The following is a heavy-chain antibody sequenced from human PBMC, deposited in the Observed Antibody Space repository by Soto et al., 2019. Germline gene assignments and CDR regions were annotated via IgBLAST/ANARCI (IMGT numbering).Heavy chain of an antibody. Sequence: EVQLVVSGGGLVQPGGSLRLSCAGSGFTFSSYSMNWVRQAPGKGLEWVSYISSSSSTIYYADSVKGRFTISRDNAKNSLYLQMNSLRAEDTAVYYCARVPYSKYYYYYMDVWGKGTTATVSS. CDR3: ARVPYSKYYYYYMDV. J-gene: IGHJ6*03. D-gene: IGHD4-4*01. CDR1: GFTFSSYS. V-gene: IGHV3-48*01. CDR2: ISSSSSTI.